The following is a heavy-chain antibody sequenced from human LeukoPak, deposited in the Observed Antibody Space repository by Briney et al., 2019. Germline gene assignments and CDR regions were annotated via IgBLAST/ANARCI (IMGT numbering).Heavy chain of an antibody. J-gene: IGHJ4*02. CDR2: IYHSGST. CDR1: GYSISSSYY. D-gene: IGHD3-3*01. CDR3: ARVRFAEGYFDS. V-gene: IGHV4-38-2*02. Sequence: SETLSLTCTVSGYSISSSYYWGWIRQPPETGLEWIGNIYHSGSTYYNSSLKSRLTISLDIAIHQFSLKLRSVTAADTAVYYCARVRFAEGYFDSWSQGTPVTVSS.